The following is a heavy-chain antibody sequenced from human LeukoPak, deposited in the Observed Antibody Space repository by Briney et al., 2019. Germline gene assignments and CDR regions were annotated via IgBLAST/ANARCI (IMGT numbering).Heavy chain of an antibody. V-gene: IGHV4-39*07. D-gene: IGHD3-10*01. CDR2: IYYSGST. CDR3: ARATYGSGTPYYYYYYYMDV. Sequence: SETLSLTCTVSGGSISSSSYYWGWIRQPPGTGLEWIGSIYYSGSTYYNPSLKSRVTISVDTSKNQFSLKLSSVTAADTAVYYCARATYGSGTPYYYYYYYMDVWGKGTTVTVSS. J-gene: IGHJ6*03. CDR1: GGSISSSSYY.